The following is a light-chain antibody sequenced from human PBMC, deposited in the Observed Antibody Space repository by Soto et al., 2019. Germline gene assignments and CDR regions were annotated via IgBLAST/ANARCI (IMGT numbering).Light chain of an antibody. CDR2: GNS. CDR1: SSNIGAGYD. J-gene: IGLJ1*01. V-gene: IGLV1-40*02. Sequence: QSAVPQPPSVSGSPGERVTISCTGSSSNIGAGYDVHWYQQLPGRAPKPLIYGNSNRPSGVPDRFSGSKSGTSATLVITGLQAEDEADYFCQSYDNTLSGYVFGTGTKVTVL. CDR3: QSYDNTLSGYV.